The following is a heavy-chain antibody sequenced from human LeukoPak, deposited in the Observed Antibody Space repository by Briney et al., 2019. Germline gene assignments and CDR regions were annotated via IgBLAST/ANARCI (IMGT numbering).Heavy chain of an antibody. Sequence: GGSLRLSCTASGFAVSSNYINWVRQAPGKGLEWVSVIHTGGNTYYADSVKGRFTISRDNSKNTVYLQTNSLRAEDTALYYCARERDGYCGGDCYYYYGMDVWGQGTTVTVSS. D-gene: IGHD2-21*02. CDR1: GFAVSSNY. CDR2: IHTGGNT. CDR3: ARERDGYCGGDCYYYYGMDV. V-gene: IGHV3-66*01. J-gene: IGHJ6*02.